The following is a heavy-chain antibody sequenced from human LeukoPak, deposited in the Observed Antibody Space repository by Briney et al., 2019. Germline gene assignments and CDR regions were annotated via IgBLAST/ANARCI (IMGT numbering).Heavy chain of an antibody. CDR1: GGSISTGSYF. Sequence: SETLSLTCTVSGGSISTGSYFWNWIRQPAGKGLEWIGHIYTGGSTTYNSSLKSRVIISVDTSKNQFSLKLSSVAAADTAVYYCARGGNWNSYYFDYWGQGTLVTVSS. CDR2: IYTGGST. V-gene: IGHV4-61*09. CDR3: ARGGNWNSYYFDY. J-gene: IGHJ4*02. D-gene: IGHD1-1*01.